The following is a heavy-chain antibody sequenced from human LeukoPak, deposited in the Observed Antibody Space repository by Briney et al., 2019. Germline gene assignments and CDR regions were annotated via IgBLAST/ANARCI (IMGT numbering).Heavy chain of an antibody. CDR2: VSDSGNTM. CDR1: GFTFSSHH. V-gene: IGHV3-48*03. CDR3: AKDGGIFGYCSSTSCYWDY. Sequence: GGSLRLSCAASGFTFSSHHMNWVRQAPGKGLEWLSYVSDSGNTMYYADSVKGRFTISRDNSKNSLFLQMHSLRAEDTAVYYCAKDGGIFGYCSSTSCYWDYWGQGTLVTVSS. D-gene: IGHD2-2*01. J-gene: IGHJ4*02.